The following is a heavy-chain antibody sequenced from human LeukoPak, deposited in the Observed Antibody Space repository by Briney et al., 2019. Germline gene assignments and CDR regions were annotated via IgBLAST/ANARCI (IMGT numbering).Heavy chain of an antibody. Sequence: ASVKVSCKASGGTFSSYAISWVRQAPGQGLEWMGGIIPIFGTANYAQKFQGRVTITTDESTSTAYMELSSLRSEDTAVYYCARGGYCSSTSCSIRGYYYYMDVWGKGTTVTVSS. CDR1: GGTFSSYA. V-gene: IGHV1-69*05. D-gene: IGHD2-2*01. CDR2: IIPIFGTA. CDR3: ARGGYCSSTSCSIRGYYYYMDV. J-gene: IGHJ6*03.